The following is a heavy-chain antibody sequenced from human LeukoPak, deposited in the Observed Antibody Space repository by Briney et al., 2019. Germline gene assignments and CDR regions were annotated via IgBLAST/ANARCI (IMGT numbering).Heavy chain of an antibody. CDR3: ARDLVVATPGHGY. CDR2: IIPIFGTA. V-gene: IGHV1-69*01. CDR1: GGTFSSYA. Sequence: SSVKVSCKASGGTFSSYAISWVRQAPGQGLEWMGGIIPIFGTANYAQKFQGRVTITADESTNTAYMELRSLRSDDTAVYYCARDLVVATPGHGYWGQGTLVTVSS. J-gene: IGHJ4*02. D-gene: IGHD5-12*01.